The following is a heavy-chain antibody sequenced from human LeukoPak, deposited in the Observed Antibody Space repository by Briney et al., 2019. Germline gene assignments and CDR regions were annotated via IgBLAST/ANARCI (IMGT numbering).Heavy chain of an antibody. CDR3: ARIYYRRSVYHYYYMDV. J-gene: IGHJ6*03. V-gene: IGHV1-8*01. Sequence: GASVKVSCKASGYTFTSYDINWVRQAPGQGLEWVGWMNPNSGNTGSAQKVQGRITITMNTSISTAYMELSSLRSEDTAVYYCARIYYRRSVYHYYYMDVWGEGTTVTVSS. CDR1: GYTFTSYD. CDR2: MNPNSGNT. D-gene: IGHD3-10*01.